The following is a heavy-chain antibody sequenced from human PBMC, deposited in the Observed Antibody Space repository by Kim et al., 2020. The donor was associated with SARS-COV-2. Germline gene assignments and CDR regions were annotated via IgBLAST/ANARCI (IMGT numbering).Heavy chain of an antibody. J-gene: IGHJ6*02. CDR1: GYTLTELS. D-gene: IGHD1-26*01. V-gene: IGHV1-24*01. Sequence: ASVKVSCKVSGYTLTELSMHWVRQAPGKGLEWMGGFDPEDGETIYAQKFQGRVTMTEDTSTDTAYMELSSLRSEDTAVYYCATDSGGRPYYGMDVWGQGTTVTVSS. CDR3: ATDSGGRPYYGMDV. CDR2: FDPEDGET.